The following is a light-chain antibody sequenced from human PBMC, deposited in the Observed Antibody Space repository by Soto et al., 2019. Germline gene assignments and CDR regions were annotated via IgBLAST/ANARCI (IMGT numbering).Light chain of an antibody. V-gene: IGKV1D-12*01. CDR3: QQGNSFPRT. CDR2: AAS. J-gene: IGKJ1*01. CDR1: QAISTW. Sequence: DIQMTQSPSSVSASVVDRVTNTCRASQAISTWLAWYQQKPGKAPKLLIYAASNLQTGVPSRFSGSGSGTDFTLTISSLQPEDFATYYCQQGNSFPRTFGQGTKVEIK.